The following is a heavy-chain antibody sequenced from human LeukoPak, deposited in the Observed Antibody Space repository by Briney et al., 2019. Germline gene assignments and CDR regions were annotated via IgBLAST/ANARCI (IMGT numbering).Heavy chain of an antibody. J-gene: IGHJ4*02. CDR3: AWAVVVAEYIDY. D-gene: IGHD2-15*01. Sequence: SVKVSCKASGGTFSSYAIGWVRQAPGQGLEWMGGIIPIFGTASYAQKFQGRVTITADESTSTAYMELSSLRSEDTAVYYCAWAVVVAEYIDYWGQGTLVTVSS. CDR1: GGTFSSYA. CDR2: IIPIFGTA. V-gene: IGHV1-69*01.